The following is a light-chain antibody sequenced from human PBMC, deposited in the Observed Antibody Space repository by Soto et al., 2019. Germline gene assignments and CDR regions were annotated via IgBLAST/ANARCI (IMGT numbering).Light chain of an antibody. Sequence: EFVLTQSPGTLSLSPGERATLSCRASQTVRNNYLAWYQQKPGQAPRLLIYDASSRATGIPDRFSGGGSGTDFTLTISRLEPEDFAVYYCQQYNNWPRFTFGPGTKVDIK. J-gene: IGKJ3*01. V-gene: IGKV3-20*01. CDR1: QTVRNNY. CDR3: QQYNNWPRFT. CDR2: DAS.